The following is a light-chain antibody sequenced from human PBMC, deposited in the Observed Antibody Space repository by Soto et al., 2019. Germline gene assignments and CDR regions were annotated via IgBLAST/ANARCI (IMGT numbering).Light chain of an antibody. Sequence: DIQMTQSPSSLSASVGDRVSITCKASQDLSKYLNWYQQKPGKAPKLLISAASYLKTGVPSRFSGSGSGTDFTFTISSLQPEDIATYYCQEYDNLLTFGGGTKVEIK. CDR3: QEYDNLLT. CDR2: AAS. J-gene: IGKJ4*01. V-gene: IGKV1-33*01. CDR1: QDLSKY.